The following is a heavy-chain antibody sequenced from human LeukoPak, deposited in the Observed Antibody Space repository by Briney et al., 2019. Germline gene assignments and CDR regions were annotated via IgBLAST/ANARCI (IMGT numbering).Heavy chain of an antibody. Sequence: SETLSLTCTVSGGSISSSSYYWGWIRQPPGKGLEWIGSIYYSGSTYYNPSLKSRVTISVDTSKNQFSLKLSSVTAADTAVYYCATLGDYYDSSGPQDYWGQGTLVTVSS. CDR2: IYYSGST. CDR1: GGSISSSSYY. J-gene: IGHJ4*02. D-gene: IGHD3-22*01. V-gene: IGHV4-39*01. CDR3: ATLGDYYDSSGPQDY.